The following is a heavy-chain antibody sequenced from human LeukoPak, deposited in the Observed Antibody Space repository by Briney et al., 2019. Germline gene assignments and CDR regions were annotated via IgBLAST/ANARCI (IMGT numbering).Heavy chain of an antibody. Sequence: GGSLRLSCAASGFTFSSYEMNWVRQAPGKGLEWISYISSGGGTIYYADSVKGRFTISRDNAKNSLYLQMNSLAAEDTAVYYCARGRYSGGWYYFDYWAQGTLVTVSS. J-gene: IGHJ4*02. V-gene: IGHV3-48*03. CDR1: GFTFSSYE. D-gene: IGHD6-19*01. CDR3: ARGRYSGGWYYFDY. CDR2: ISSGGGTI.